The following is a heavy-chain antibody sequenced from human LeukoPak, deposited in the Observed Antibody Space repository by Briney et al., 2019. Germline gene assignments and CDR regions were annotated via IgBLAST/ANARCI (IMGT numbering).Heavy chain of an antibody. CDR1: EVTFNNYW. CDR2: INQDGSEK. D-gene: IGHD6-19*01. V-gene: IGHV3-7*01. CDR3: AREGRQWLKYYFDY. J-gene: IGHJ4*02. Sequence: PGGSLRLSCAASEVTFNNYWMSWVRQAPGKGLAWVANINQDGSEKYYVDSVKGRFTISRDNAKNSLYLQMNSLRAEDTAVYYCAREGRQWLKYYFDYWGQGTLVTVSS.